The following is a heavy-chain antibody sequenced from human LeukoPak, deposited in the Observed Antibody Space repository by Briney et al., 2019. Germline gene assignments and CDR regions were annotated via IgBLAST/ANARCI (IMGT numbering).Heavy chain of an antibody. CDR3: ARSDGPGTTVTTALDGFDY. D-gene: IGHD4-17*01. CDR2: IYYSGST. J-gene: IGHJ4*02. CDR1: GGSISSSSYS. Sequence: SETLSLTCTVSGGSISSSSYSWGWIRQPPGKGLEWIGSIYYSGSTYYNPSLKSRVTISVDTSKNQFSLKLSSVTAADTAVYYCARSDGPGTTVTTALDGFDYWGQGTLVTVSS. V-gene: IGHV4-39*01.